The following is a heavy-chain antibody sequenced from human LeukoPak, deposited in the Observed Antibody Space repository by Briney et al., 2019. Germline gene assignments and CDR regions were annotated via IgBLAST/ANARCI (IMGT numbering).Heavy chain of an antibody. CDR1: GGSISSYY. D-gene: IGHD5-12*01. CDR3: ARGRGLRFPFDY. J-gene: IGHJ4*02. CDR2: IYYSGST. Sequence: PSETLSLTCTVPGGSISSYYWSWIRQPPGKGLEWIGYIYYSGSTNYNPSLKSRVTISVDTSKNQFSLKLSSVTAADTAVYYCARGRGLRFPFDYWGQGTLVTVSS. V-gene: IGHV4-59*01.